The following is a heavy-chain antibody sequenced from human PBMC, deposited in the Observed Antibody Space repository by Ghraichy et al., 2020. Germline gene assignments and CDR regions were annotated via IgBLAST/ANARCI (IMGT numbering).Heavy chain of an antibody. V-gene: IGHV3-30*02. D-gene: IGHD3-9*01. CDR3: AKGPFYDILTGFDY. CDR1: GFTFSSYG. Sequence: GGSLRLSCAASGFTFSSYGMHWVRQAPGKGLEWVAFIRYDGSNKYYADSVKGRFTISRDNSKNTLYLQMNSLRAEDTAVYYCAKGPFYDILTGFDYWGQEPWSPSPQ. CDR2: IRYDGSNK. J-gene: IGHJ4*01.